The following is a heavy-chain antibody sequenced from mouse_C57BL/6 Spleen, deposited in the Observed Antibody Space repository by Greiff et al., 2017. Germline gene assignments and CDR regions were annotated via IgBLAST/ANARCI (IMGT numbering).Heavy chain of an antibody. D-gene: IGHD1-1*01. Sequence: VQLQQSGAELVKPGASVKISCKASGYAFSSYWMNWVKQRPGKGLEWIGQIYPGDGDTNYNGKFKGKATLTADKSSSTAYMQLSSLTAEESAVYCCARQYYGRRGYYAMDDWGKGTSVTVSS. CDR3: ARQYYGRRGYYAMDD. CDR2: IYPGDGDT. CDR1: GYAFSSYW. V-gene: IGHV1-80*01. J-gene: IGHJ4*01.